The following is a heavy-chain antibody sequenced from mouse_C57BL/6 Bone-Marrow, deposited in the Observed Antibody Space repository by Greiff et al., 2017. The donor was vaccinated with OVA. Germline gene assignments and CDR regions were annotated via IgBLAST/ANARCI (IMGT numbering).Heavy chain of an antibody. J-gene: IGHJ1*03. CDR1: GYTFTDYY. CDR3: ARWLDV. CDR2: IYPGSGNT. V-gene: IGHV1-76*01. Sequence: VQRVESGAELVRPGASVKLSCKASGYTFTDYYINWVKQRPGQGLEWIARIYPGSGNTYYNEKFKGKATLTAEKSSSTAYMQLSSLTSEDSAVYFCARWLDVWGTGTTVTVSS.